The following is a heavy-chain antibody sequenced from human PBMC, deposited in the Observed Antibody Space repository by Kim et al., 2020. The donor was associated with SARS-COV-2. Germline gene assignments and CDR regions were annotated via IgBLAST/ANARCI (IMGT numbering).Heavy chain of an antibody. J-gene: IGHJ4*02. CDR3: ARDLYGSGTYIDY. Sequence: YAGSVKGRFTISRDNAKNSLYLQMNSLRAEDTAVYYCARDLYGSGTYIDYWGQGTLVTVSS. V-gene: IGHV3-21*01. D-gene: IGHD3-10*01.